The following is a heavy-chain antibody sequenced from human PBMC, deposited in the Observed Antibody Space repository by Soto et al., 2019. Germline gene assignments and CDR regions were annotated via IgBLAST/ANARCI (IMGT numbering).Heavy chain of an antibody. CDR3: ARAAYGGNFRVSGFDY. CDR1: GYTFTSYG. Sequence: QVQLVQSGAEVKKPGASVKVSCKASGYTFTSYGISWVRQAPGQGLEWMGWISAYNGNTNYAQKLQGRVTMATDTSTSTAYMELRSLRSDDTAVYYCARAAYGGNFRVSGFDYWGQGTLVTVSS. CDR2: ISAYNGNT. D-gene: IGHD4-17*01. J-gene: IGHJ4*02. V-gene: IGHV1-18*04.